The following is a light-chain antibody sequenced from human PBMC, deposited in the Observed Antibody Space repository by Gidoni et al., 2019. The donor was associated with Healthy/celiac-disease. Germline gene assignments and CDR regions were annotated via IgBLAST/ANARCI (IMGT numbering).Light chain of an antibody. Sequence: LLLTQSPVTLSVSPGERATLSCRASQAVGSNYLAWYQQKPGQAPRLLIFGISTGATDIPDRFSGSGSGTEFTLTINSLQSEDYAVYYCQQYSQWPITFGQXTRLEIK. CDR3: QQYSQWPIT. V-gene: IGKV3-15*01. CDR1: QAVGSN. J-gene: IGKJ5*01. CDR2: GIS.